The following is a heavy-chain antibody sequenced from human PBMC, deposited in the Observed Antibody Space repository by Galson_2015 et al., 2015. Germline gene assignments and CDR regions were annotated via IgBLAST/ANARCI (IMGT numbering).Heavy chain of an antibody. Sequence: SLRLSCAASGFTFDDYSMSWVRQAPGKGLEWVSGINWNGGSTGYADSVKGRFTISRDNAKNSLYLQMNSLRAEDTALYYCARVGSYGDWVWAFDIWGQGTMVTVSS. CDR2: INWNGGST. CDR1: GFTFDDYS. CDR3: ARVGSYGDWVWAFDI. J-gene: IGHJ3*02. V-gene: IGHV3-20*04. D-gene: IGHD4-17*01.